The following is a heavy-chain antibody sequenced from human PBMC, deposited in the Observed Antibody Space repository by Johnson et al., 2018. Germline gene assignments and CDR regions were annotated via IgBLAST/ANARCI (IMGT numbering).Heavy chain of an antibody. D-gene: IGHD3-10*01. J-gene: IGHJ3*02. Sequence: VQLVESGGGLVQPGGSLRLSCVASGFIFSSYSMNWVRQAPGKGLEWVSSISTNSEYILYADSVKDRFTVSRDNAKDSLYLQMNSLRDEDTAVYYCVRDKYYAFDIWGQGTMVTVSS. CDR1: GFIFSSYS. CDR2: ISTNSEYI. CDR3: VRDKYYAFDI. V-gene: IGHV3-21*01.